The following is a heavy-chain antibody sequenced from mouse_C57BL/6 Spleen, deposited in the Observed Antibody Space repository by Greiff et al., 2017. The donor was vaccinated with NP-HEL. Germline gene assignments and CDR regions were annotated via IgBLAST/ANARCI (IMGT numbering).Heavy chain of an antibody. Sequence: EVNLVESGGGLVKPGGSLKLSCAASGFTFSDYGMHWVRQAPEKGLEWVAYISSGSSTIYYADTVKGRFTISRDNAKNTLFLQMTSLRSEDTAMYYCARDRYGSSYYFDYWGQGTTLTVSS. CDR1: GFTFSDYG. J-gene: IGHJ2*01. CDR2: ISSGSSTI. CDR3: ARDRYGSSYYFDY. V-gene: IGHV5-17*01. D-gene: IGHD1-1*01.